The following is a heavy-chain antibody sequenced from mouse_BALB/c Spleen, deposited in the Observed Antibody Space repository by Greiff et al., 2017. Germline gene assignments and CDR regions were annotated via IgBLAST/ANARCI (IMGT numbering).Heavy chain of an antibody. Sequence: VQLKESGPGLVAPSQSLSITCTVSGFSLTSYGVHWVRQPPGKGLEWLGVIWAGGSTNYNSALMSRLSISKDNSKSQVFLKMNSLQTDDTAMYYCARDRTTATLAYWGQGTLVTVSA. CDR1: GFSLTSYG. CDR2: IWAGGST. D-gene: IGHD1-2*01. V-gene: IGHV2-9*02. J-gene: IGHJ3*01. CDR3: ARDRTTATLAY.